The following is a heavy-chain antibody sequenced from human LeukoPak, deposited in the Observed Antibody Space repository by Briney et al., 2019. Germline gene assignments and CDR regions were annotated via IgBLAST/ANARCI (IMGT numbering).Heavy chain of an antibody. CDR3: AKDLSLRDFWSGYFDY. J-gene: IGHJ4*02. D-gene: IGHD3-3*01. CDR1: GFIFSNYG. V-gene: IGHV3-23*01. Sequence: GGSLRLSCAASGFIFSNYGMNWVRQAPGKGLEWVAAISASGSATSYADSVRGRFTISRDNSKSTTYLQMNSLSAEDTAVFYCAKDLSLRDFWSGYFDYWGQGIPVTVSS. CDR2: ISASGSAT.